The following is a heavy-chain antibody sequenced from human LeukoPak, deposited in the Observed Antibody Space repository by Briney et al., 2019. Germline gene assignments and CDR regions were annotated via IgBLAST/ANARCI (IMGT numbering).Heavy chain of an antibody. Sequence: SETLSLTCTVSGGSISSNSYYWGWIRQPPGKGLEWIGSIYYSGSTYYNPSLKSRVTISVDTSKNQFSLKLSSVTAADTAVYYCARQGKGAARPVDYWGQGTLVTVSS. CDR2: IYYSGST. CDR1: GGSISSNSYY. CDR3: ARQGKGAARPVDY. J-gene: IGHJ4*02. D-gene: IGHD6-6*01. V-gene: IGHV4-39*01.